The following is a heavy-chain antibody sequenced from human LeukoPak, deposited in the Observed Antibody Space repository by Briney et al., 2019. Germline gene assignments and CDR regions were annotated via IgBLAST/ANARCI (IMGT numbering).Heavy chain of an antibody. J-gene: IGHJ6*02. Sequence: PGGSLRLSCAAPGFTFSSYWMHWVRQAPGKGLVWVSCINSDGSSTSYADSVKGRFTISRDNAKNTLYLQMNSLRAEDTAVYYCAREGNSGMDVWGQGTLVTVSS. V-gene: IGHV3-74*01. CDR2: INSDGSST. CDR1: GFTFSSYW. CDR3: AREGNSGMDV.